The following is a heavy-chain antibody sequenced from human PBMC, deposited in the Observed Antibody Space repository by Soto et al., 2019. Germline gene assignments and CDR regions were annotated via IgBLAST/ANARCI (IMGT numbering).Heavy chain of an antibody. CDR1: GHSISSCFYY. V-gene: IGHV4-38-2*01. J-gene: IGHJ4*02. Sequence: SETLSLTCAVSGHSISSCFYYWGWIRQPPGKWLEWIGSIYHSGSTYYNPSLKRRVTMSVDTSKNQLTLKLSSVTAADTAVYYCARYGYSYWVRFFDKWGQGTRVTVSS. CDR2: IYHSGST. CDR3: ARYGYSYWVRFFDK. D-gene: IGHD5-18*01.